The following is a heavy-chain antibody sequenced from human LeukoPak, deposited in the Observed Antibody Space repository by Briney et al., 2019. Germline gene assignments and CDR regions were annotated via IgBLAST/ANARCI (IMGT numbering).Heavy chain of an antibody. CDR2: INHSGST. Sequence: SETLSLTCAVYGGSFSGYYWSWIRQPPGKGLEWIGEINHSGSTNYNPSLKSRVTISVDTSKNQFSLKLSSVTAADTAVYYCARDKEITIFGPLGSWGQGTLVTVSS. V-gene: IGHV4-34*01. D-gene: IGHD3-3*01. CDR3: ARDKEITIFGPLGS. CDR1: GGSFSGYY. J-gene: IGHJ5*02.